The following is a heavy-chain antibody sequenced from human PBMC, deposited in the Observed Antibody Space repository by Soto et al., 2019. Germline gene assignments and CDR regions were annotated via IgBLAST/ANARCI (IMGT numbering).Heavy chain of an antibody. CDR3: ARYKERAQVGGHFSYIMDV. D-gene: IGHD1-20*01. CDR2: IMTIFRTA. Sequence: QVQVEQSGAEVKKPGSSVKVSCKTSGGTFSTSAISWVRQAPGQGLEWMGGIMTIFRTADYAQKFQGRVTITADESTNTAYLALNRLRSEDTAVYYCARYKERAQVGGHFSYIMDVWGQGTTVTVPS. J-gene: IGHJ6*02. V-gene: IGHV1-69*12. CDR1: GGTFSTSA.